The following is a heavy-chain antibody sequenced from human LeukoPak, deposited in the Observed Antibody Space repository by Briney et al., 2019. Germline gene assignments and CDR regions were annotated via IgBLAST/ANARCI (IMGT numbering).Heavy chain of an antibody. D-gene: IGHD3-3*01. CDR1: GFTFSSYG. Sequence: GGSLRLSCAASGFTFSSYGMHWVRKAPGKGLEWVAFIRYDGSNKYYADSVKGRFTISRDNSKNTLYLQMNSLRAEDTAVYYCAKDTKVTIFGVVDSGSYFDYWGQGTLVTVSS. J-gene: IGHJ4*02. V-gene: IGHV3-30*02. CDR3: AKDTKVTIFGVVDSGSYFDY. CDR2: IRYDGSNK.